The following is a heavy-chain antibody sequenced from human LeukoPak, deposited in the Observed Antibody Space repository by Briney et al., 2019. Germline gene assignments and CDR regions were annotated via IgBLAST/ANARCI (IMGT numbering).Heavy chain of an antibody. CDR3: ARDRGRYYMDV. D-gene: IGHD6-25*01. Sequence: GGSLRLSCAASGITFSSYGMSWVRQAPGKGLEWVGFIRSTAYGGTTEYAASVKGRFTISRDDSKSIAYLQMNSLKTEDTAVYYCARDRGRYYMDVWGKGTTVTISS. CDR1: GITFSSYG. J-gene: IGHJ6*03. CDR2: IRSTAYGGTT. V-gene: IGHV3-49*04.